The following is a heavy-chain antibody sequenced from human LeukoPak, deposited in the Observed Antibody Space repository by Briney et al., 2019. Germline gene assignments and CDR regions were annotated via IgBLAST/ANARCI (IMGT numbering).Heavy chain of an antibody. CDR1: GYTFTSYY. Sequence: ASVKVSCKASGYTFTSYYMHWVRQAPGQGLEWMGIINPSGGSTSYAQKFQGRVTMTRDTSTSTVYMELSSPRSEDTAVYYCASTPYPVLEWLFRGDYYYGMDVWGQGTTVTVSS. CDR2: INPSGGST. J-gene: IGHJ6*02. V-gene: IGHV1-46*01. D-gene: IGHD3-3*01. CDR3: ASTPYPVLEWLFRGDYYYGMDV.